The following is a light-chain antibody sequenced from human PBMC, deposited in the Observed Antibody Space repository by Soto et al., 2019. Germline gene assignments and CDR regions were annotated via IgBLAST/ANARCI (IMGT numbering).Light chain of an antibody. Sequence: DIQMTQSPSSLSASVGDRVTITCRASQKISNYLNWYQQKPGKAPKLLIHAASSSQSGVPSRFSGSRSGTDFTLTISSLDPEDFASYYCQQSYSMPWTFGQGTQVEIK. CDR1: QKISNY. J-gene: IGKJ1*01. CDR3: QQSYSMPWT. CDR2: AAS. V-gene: IGKV1-39*01.